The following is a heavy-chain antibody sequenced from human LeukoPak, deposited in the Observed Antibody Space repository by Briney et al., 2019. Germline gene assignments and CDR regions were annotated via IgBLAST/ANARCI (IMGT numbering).Heavy chain of an antibody. V-gene: IGHV3-30*02. Sequence: GRSLRLSCAASGFTFSSYGMHWVRQAPGKGLEWVVFIRYDGSNKYYADSVKGRFTISRDNSKNTLYLQMNSLRAEDTAVYYCAKEASGGWGAFDIWGQGTMVTVSS. CDR1: GFTFSSYG. D-gene: IGHD4-23*01. CDR3: AKEASGGWGAFDI. J-gene: IGHJ3*02. CDR2: IRYDGSNK.